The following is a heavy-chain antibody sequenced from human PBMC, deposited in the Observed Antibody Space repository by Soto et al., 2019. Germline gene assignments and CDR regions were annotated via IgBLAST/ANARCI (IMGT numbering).Heavy chain of an antibody. J-gene: IGHJ6*02. CDR2: IDPSDSYT. V-gene: IGHV5-10-1*01. Sequence: PGESLKISCKGSGYSFTSYWISWVRQMPGKGLEWMGRIDPSDSYTNYSPSFQGHVTISADKSISTAYLQWSSLKASDTAMYYCARTSSISSADYYYYGMDVRGQRTTVTGSS. CDR3: ARTSSISSADYYYYGMDV. CDR1: GYSFTSYW.